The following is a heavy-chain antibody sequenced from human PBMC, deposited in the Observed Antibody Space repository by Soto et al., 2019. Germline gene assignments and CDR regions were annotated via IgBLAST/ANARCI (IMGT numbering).Heavy chain of an antibody. Sequence: SETLSLTCTVSGGSISSSSYYWGWIRQPPGKGLEWIGSIYYSGSTYYNPSLKSRVTISVDTSKNQFSLKLSSVTAADTAVYYCAKRGRGGGYVYVAYGAQGTLVPVSP. CDR2: IYYSGST. V-gene: IGHV4-39*01. D-gene: IGHD5-12*01. CDR3: AKRGRGGGYVYVAY. CDR1: GGSISSSSYY. J-gene: IGHJ4*02.